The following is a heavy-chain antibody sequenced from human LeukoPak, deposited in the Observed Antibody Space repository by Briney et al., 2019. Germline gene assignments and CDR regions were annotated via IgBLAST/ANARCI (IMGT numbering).Heavy chain of an antibody. Sequence: SETLSLTCTVSGGSISSYYWSWIRQPPGKGLEWIGYIYTSGSTNYNPSLKSRVTISVDTSKNQFSLKLSSVTAADTAVYYCASLKLGYRWFDPWGQGTLVTVSS. CDR2: IYTSGST. J-gene: IGHJ5*02. V-gene: IGHV4-4*09. CDR3: ASLKLGYRWFDP. CDR1: GGSISSYY. D-gene: IGHD7-27*01.